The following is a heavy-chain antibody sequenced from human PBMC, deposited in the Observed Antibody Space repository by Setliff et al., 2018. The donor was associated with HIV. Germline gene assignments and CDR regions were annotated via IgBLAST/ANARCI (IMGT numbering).Heavy chain of an antibody. V-gene: IGHV1-18*01. D-gene: IGHD6-13*01. Sequence: ASVKVSCKASGHTLTSYGISWVRQAPGQGLEWMGWISVYNDDTSYAQKFQGRVTMTTDTSTGTAYMELRSLRSDDTAMYYCARGLPADGYAFDLWGQGTMVTVSS. CDR3: ARGLPADGYAFDL. CDR2: ISVYNDDT. J-gene: IGHJ3*01. CDR1: GHTLTSYG.